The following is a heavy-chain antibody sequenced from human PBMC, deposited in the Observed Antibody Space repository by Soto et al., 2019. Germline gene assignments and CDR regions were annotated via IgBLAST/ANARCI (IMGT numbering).Heavy chain of an antibody. Sequence: SVKVSCKASGGTFSSYAISWVRQAPGQGLEWMGGIIPIFGTANYAQKFQGRVTITADESTSTAYMELSSLRSEDTAVYYCARATITMVRGVIKSLYYYYGMDVWGQGTTVTVS. CDR1: GGTFSSYA. D-gene: IGHD3-10*01. CDR3: ARATITMVRGVIKSLYYYYGMDV. J-gene: IGHJ6*02. CDR2: IIPIFGTA. V-gene: IGHV1-69*13.